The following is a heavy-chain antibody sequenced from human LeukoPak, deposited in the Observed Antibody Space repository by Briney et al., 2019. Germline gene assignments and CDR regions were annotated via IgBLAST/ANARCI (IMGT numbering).Heavy chain of an antibody. CDR1: GFTFSSYS. D-gene: IGHD6-6*01. J-gene: IGHJ6*04. V-gene: IGHV3-21*01. CDR3: ARDDAATARASGMDV. CDR2: INEGSSYT. Sequence: GGSLRLSCAASGFTFSSYSMNWVRQAPGKGLEGVSYINEGSSYTYYAKSVKGRFTISRDNAKNSLYLQMNSLRGEDTAVYYCARDDAATARASGMDVWGKGTTVTVSS.